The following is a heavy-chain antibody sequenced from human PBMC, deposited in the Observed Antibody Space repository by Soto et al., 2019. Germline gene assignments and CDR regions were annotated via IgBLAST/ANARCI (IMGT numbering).Heavy chain of an antibody. Sequence: GGSLRLSCAASGFNFSNAWMSWVRRAPGKGLEWVGRVKSKTDGGTADYAAPVKGRFTISRDDSKTTLYLQMNSLKSEDTAVYFCTGIYYDTSGNLNFDFWGQGTPVTVSS. CDR3: TGIYYDTSGNLNFDF. D-gene: IGHD3-22*01. J-gene: IGHJ4*02. V-gene: IGHV3-15*01. CDR2: VKSKTDGGTA. CDR1: GFNFSNAW.